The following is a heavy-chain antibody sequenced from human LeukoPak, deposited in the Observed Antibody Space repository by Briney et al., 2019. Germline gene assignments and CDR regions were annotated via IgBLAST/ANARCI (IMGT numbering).Heavy chain of an antibody. CDR2: IYYSGST. V-gene: IGHV4-59*01. D-gene: IGHD2-8*01. CDR1: GGSISSYY. Sequence: SETLTLTCTVSGGSISSYYWSWIRQPPGKGLEWIGYIYYSGSTNYNPSLKSRVTISLDTSKNQFSLKLSSVTAADTAVYYCARVRRRLLLMRVPYYFDYWGQGTLVTVSS. J-gene: IGHJ4*02. CDR3: ARVRRRLLLMRVPYYFDY.